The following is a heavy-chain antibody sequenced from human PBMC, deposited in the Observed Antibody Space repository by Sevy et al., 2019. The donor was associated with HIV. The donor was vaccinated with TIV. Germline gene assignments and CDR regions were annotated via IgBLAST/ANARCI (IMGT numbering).Heavy chain of an antibody. CDR2: ISYDGSNK. J-gene: IGHJ4*02. Sequence: GESLKISCAASGFTFSSYGMHSVRQAPGKGLEWVAVISYDGSNKYYADSVKGRFTISRDNSKNTLYLQMNSLRAEDTAVYYCAKDRGVRRDGYNLPADYWGQGTLVTVSS. D-gene: IGHD5-12*01. V-gene: IGHV3-30*18. CDR3: AKDRGVRRDGYNLPADY. CDR1: GFTFSSYG.